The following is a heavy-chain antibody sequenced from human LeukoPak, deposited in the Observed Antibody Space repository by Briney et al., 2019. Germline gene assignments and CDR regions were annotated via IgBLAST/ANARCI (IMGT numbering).Heavy chain of an antibody. CDR2: IWYDGSNK. D-gene: IGHD6-13*01. V-gene: IGHV3-33*06. CDR3: AKSRPGRAAAASYFDY. Sequence: TGGSLRLSCAASGFTFNSYGMHWVRQAPGKGLEWVAVIWYDGSNKYYADSVKGRFTISRDNSKNTLYLQMNSLRAEDTAVYYCAKSRPGRAAAASYFDYWGPGTLVTVSS. J-gene: IGHJ4*02. CDR1: GFTFNSYG.